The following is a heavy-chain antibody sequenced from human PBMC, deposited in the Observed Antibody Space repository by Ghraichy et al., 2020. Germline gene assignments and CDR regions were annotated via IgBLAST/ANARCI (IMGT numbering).Heavy chain of an antibody. CDR3: ARGGDGYDPYYFYYMDV. J-gene: IGHJ6*03. Sequence: SETLSLTCTVSGGSISSYYWTWIRQPPGKRLEWIGFVSYTGSTNYGPPLKSRVAISIDTSKNLFSLKLTSVTAADTAVYYCARGGDGYDPYYFYYMDVWGKGTTVTVSS. CDR1: GGSISSYY. V-gene: IGHV4-59*01. CDR2: VSYTGST. D-gene: IGHD5-24*01.